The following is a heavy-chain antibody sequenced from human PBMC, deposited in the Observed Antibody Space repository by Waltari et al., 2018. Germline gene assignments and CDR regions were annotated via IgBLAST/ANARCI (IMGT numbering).Heavy chain of an antibody. CDR2: IYPGDSDT. V-gene: IGHV5-51*01. CDR3: ARRGFGPRNWYFDL. Sequence: EVQLLESGGGLVQPGESLRLSCKASGYSFIAYWIGWRRQMPGKGLEWMGIIYPGDSDTRYSTSFQGQGTISAEKSISTAYLQWTSLKASDTAIYYCARRGFGPRNWYFDLWGRGTLVTVSS. CDR1: GYSFIAYW. J-gene: IGHJ2*01. D-gene: IGHD3-10*01.